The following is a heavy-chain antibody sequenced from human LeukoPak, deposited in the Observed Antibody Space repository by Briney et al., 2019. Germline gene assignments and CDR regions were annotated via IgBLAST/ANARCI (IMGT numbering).Heavy chain of an antibody. V-gene: IGHV1-46*01. CDR2: INPSDGGT. J-gene: IGHJ4*02. Sequence: ASVKVSCKAVGYTFTDYYMHWVRQAPGQGLEWMGLINPSDGGTTYSKKFQGRVTMTRDTSTSTVYMELSSLRSEDTAVFYCARDANWNPPYYFDYWGQGTLVTVSS. CDR3: ARDANWNPPYYFDY. D-gene: IGHD1-20*01. CDR1: GYTFTDYY.